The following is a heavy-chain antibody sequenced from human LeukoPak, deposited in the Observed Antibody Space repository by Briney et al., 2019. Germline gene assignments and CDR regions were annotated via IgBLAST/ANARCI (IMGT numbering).Heavy chain of an antibody. D-gene: IGHD3-22*01. J-gene: IGHJ4*02. Sequence: SGGSLRLSCAASGFTFSSYSMNWVRQAPGKGLEWVSSISSSSTYIHYADSVKGRFTISRDNAKKSLYLQMNSLRAEDTALYYCAREKPFYDSSGYYYPIAFDYWGRETLVTVP. V-gene: IGHV3-21*04. CDR2: ISSSSTYI. CDR1: GFTFSSYS. CDR3: AREKPFYDSSGYYYPIAFDY.